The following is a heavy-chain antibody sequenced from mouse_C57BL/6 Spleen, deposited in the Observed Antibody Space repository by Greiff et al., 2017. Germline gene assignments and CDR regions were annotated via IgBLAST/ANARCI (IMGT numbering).Heavy chain of an antibody. CDR2: IWTGGGT. CDR1: GFSLTSYA. J-gene: IGHJ1*03. CDR3: ARNRAYYGSSPHWYFDV. D-gene: IGHD1-1*01. V-gene: IGHV2-9-1*01. Sequence: VQRVESGPGLVAPSQSLSITCTVSGFSLTSYAISWVRQPPGKGLEWLGVIWTGGGTNYNSALKSRLSISKDNSKSQVFLKMNSLQTDDTARYYCARNRAYYGSSPHWYFDVWGTGTTVTVSS.